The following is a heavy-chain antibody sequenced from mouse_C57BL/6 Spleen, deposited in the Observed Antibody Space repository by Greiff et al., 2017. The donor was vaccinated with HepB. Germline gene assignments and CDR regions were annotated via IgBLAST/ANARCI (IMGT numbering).Heavy chain of an antibody. Sequence: EVQLQQSGPELVKPGASVKISCKASGYTFTDYYMNWVKQSHGKSLEWIGDINPNNGGTSYNQKFKGKATLTVDKSSSTAYMELRSLTSEASAVYYCARRYYGSSYAAWFAYWGQGTLVTVSA. V-gene: IGHV1-26*01. CDR1: GYTFTDYY. CDR3: ARRYYGSSYAAWFAY. CDR2: INPNNGGT. D-gene: IGHD1-1*01. J-gene: IGHJ3*01.